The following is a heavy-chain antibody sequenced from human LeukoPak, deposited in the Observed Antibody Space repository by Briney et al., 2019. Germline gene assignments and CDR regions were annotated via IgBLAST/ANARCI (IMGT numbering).Heavy chain of an antibody. V-gene: IGHV4-31*03. Sequence: SETLSLTCTVSGGSISSDNYYWSWIRQHPGKGLEWIGYIYYSGNTYYNPSLESRVTISVDTSKNHFSLKLSSVTAADTAVYYCARDTGTYYFAYWGQGTLVTVSS. D-gene: IGHD1-7*01. J-gene: IGHJ4*02. CDR2: IYYSGNT. CDR3: ARDTGTYYFAY. CDR1: GGSISSDNYY.